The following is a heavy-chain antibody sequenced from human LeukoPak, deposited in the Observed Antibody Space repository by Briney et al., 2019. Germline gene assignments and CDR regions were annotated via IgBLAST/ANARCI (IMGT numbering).Heavy chain of an antibody. CDR2: IFYSGST. CDR3: ARAPYSSSSGVGYYYYYMDV. J-gene: IGHJ6*03. V-gene: IGHV4-39*07. CDR1: GGSISTSSYY. Sequence: SETLSLTCTVSGGSISTSSYYWGWVRQPPGKGLEWIGNIFYSGSTYYSPSLKSRVTISLDTSRNQFSLKLSSVTAADTAVYYCARAPYSSSSGVGYYYYYMDVWGKGTTVTVSS. D-gene: IGHD6-6*01.